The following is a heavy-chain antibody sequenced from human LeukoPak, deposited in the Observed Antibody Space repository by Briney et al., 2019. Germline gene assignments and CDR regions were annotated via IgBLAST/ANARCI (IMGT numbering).Heavy chain of an antibody. V-gene: IGHV3-43*01. J-gene: IGHJ6*04. CDR1: GFTFDDYT. CDR3: AKWSGGRGMDV. CDR2: ISWDGGST. Sequence: GGSLRLSCAASGFTFDDYTMHWVRQAPGKGLEWVSLISWDGGSTYYADSVKGRFTISRDNSKNSLYPQMNSLRTEDTALYYCAKWSGGRGMDVWGKGTTVTVSS. D-gene: IGHD3-16*01.